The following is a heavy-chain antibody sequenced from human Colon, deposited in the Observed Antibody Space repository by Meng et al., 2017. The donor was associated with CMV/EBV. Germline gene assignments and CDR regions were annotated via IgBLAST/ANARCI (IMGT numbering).Heavy chain of an antibody. CDR3: ARGGSSGWELAY. V-gene: IGHV4-59*01. Sequence: GSLRLSCTVSGGSISNYYRSWIRQSPGKGLEWIGYIYQSGTRYNPNSGKTNYNPSLQSRVSISVDTSKNHFSLELSSVTAADTAVYYCARGGSSGWELAYWGQGVLVTVSS. CDR1: GGSISNYY. D-gene: IGHD6-19*01. J-gene: IGHJ4*02. CDR2: IYQSGTRYNPNSGKT.